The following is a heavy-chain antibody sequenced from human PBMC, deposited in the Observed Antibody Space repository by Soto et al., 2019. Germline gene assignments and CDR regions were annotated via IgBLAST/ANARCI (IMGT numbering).Heavy chain of an antibody. J-gene: IGHJ6*02. CDR2: IIPIFGIA. Sequence: QVQLVQSGAEVKKPGSSVKVSCKASGGTFSRYSITWVRQAPGHGLEWIGRIIPIFGIASYAQKFQGRVTITADESTSTAYTELSSLRSDATAVYYCAREDRDRETGLVPAAIAGMDVWGQGTTVTVSS. D-gene: IGHD2-2*01. CDR3: AREDRDRETGLVPAAIAGMDV. V-gene: IGHV1-69*08. CDR1: GGTFSRYS.